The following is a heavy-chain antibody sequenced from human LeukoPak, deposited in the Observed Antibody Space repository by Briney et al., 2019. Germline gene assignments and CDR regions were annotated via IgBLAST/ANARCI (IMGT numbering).Heavy chain of an antibody. Sequence: ASVKVSCKASGYTFTNYGISWVRRAPGQGLEWMGWISAYNGHTNYAQKFQDRVTMSTDTSTSTAYMDLRSLRSDDTAVYYCARDRSSSDYWGQGTLVTVSS. V-gene: IGHV1-18*01. CDR3: ARDRSSSDY. CDR2: ISAYNGHT. J-gene: IGHJ4*02. D-gene: IGHD6-19*01. CDR1: GYTFTNYG.